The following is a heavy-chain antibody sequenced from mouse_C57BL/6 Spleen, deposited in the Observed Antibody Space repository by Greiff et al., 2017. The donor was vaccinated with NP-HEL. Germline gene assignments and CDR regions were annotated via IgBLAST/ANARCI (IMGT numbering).Heavy chain of an antibody. V-gene: IGHV5-4*01. CDR2: ISDGGSYT. CDR3: ARYFDV. Sequence: DVHLVESGGGLVKPGGSLKLSCAASGFTFSSYAMSWVRQTPEKRLEWVATISDGGSYTYYPDNVKGRFTISRDNAKNNLYLQMSHLKSEDTAMYYCARYFDVWGTGTTVTVSS. J-gene: IGHJ1*03. CDR1: GFTFSSYA.